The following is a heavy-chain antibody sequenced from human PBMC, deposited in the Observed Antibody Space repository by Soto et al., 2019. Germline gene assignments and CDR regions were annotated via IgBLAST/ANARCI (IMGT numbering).Heavy chain of an antibody. J-gene: IGHJ4*02. CDR3: ARDGSVIGVAAAYY. D-gene: IGHD6-19*01. CDR1: GFSFSSYW. V-gene: IGHV3-7*01. CDR2: IKEDGSAK. Sequence: GGSLRLSCAASGFSFSSYWMNWVRQAPGKGLEWVANIKEDGSAKYYVDSVKGRFIISRDNAKSSLNLQMNSLNAEDTAVYYCARDGSVIGVAAAYYWGQGTRVTVSS.